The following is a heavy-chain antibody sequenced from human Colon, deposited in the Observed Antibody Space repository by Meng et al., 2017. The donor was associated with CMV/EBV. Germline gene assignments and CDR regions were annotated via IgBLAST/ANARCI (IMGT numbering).Heavy chain of an antibody. D-gene: IGHD2-15*01. V-gene: IGHV1-18*01. J-gene: IGHJ4*02. Sequence: ASVKVSCKVSGYIFTPYGISWARQAPGQGLEWMGWISTHNGYTSYAQKFQDRVTMTTDTSTSTAYMDLRSLGSDDSAVYYCARYCSGGNCYSKPGLAKFFDLWGQGTLVTVSS. CDR2: ISTHNGYT. CDR3: ARYCSGGNCYSKPGLAKFFDL. CDR1: GYIFTPYG.